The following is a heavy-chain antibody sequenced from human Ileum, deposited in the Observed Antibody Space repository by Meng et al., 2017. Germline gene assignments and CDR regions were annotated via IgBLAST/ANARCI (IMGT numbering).Heavy chain of an antibody. CDR1: GYSFIAYF. CDR3: AAEDYSAFFTDY. D-gene: IGHD2-21*01. Sequence: ASVNVSCKASGYSFIAYFMQWMRQAPGQGLEWMGRINPRTGDTKYAQKFQGRVTMTTDTSTSTAYMELSGLAYDDAAVYYCAAEDYSAFFTDYWGQGTQVTVSS. V-gene: IGHV1-2*06. J-gene: IGHJ4*02. CDR2: INPRTGDT.